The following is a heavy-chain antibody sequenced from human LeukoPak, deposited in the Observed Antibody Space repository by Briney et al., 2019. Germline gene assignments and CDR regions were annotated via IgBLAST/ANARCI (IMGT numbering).Heavy chain of an antibody. CDR2: IYTSGST. CDR3: ARDSIAAAGWAFDI. Sequence: SETLSLTCTVSGGSISSYYWSWIRQPAGKGLEWIGRIYTSGSTNYNPSLKSRVTMSVDTSKNQFSLKLSSVTAADTTVYYCARDSIAAAGWAFDIWGQGTMVTVSS. V-gene: IGHV4-4*07. CDR1: GGSISSYY. D-gene: IGHD6-13*01. J-gene: IGHJ3*02.